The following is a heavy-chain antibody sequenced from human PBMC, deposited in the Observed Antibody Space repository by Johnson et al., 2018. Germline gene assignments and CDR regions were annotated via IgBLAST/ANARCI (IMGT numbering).Heavy chain of an antibody. V-gene: IGHV3-33*01. J-gene: IGHJ1*01. CDR3: ARADYGDYSGYFQH. CDR2: TWDDGSNK. Sequence: VQLVESGGGVVQPGRSLRLSCAASGFTFSSYGMHWVRQAPGKGLEWVAVTWDDGSNKYYADSVKARFPIPRDNSKNTLYLQMNSLRAEDTAVYYCARADYGDYSGYFQHWGQGTLVTVAS. D-gene: IGHD4-17*01. CDR1: GFTFSSYG.